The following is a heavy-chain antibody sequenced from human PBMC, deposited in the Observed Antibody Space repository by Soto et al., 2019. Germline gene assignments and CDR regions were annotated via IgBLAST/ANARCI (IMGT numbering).Heavy chain of an antibody. J-gene: IGHJ6*02. Sequence: GGSLRLSCAASGFTFSSYSMNWVRQAPGKGLEWVSSISSSSSYIYYADSVKGRFTISRDNAKNSLYLQMNSLRAEDTAVYYCARESYYFWSGSYYGMDVWGQGTKVTVSS. CDR2: ISSSSSYI. CDR3: ARESYYFWSGSYYGMDV. D-gene: IGHD3-3*01. CDR1: GFTFSSYS. V-gene: IGHV3-21*01.